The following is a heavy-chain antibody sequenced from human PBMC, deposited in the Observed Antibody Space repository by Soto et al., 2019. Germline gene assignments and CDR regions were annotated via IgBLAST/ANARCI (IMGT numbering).Heavy chain of an antibody. CDR2: ISGSGGST. CDR1: GFTFSSYA. D-gene: IGHD3-3*01. CDR3: AKDFNLEWLSYFDY. Sequence: QSGGSLRLSCAASGFTFSSYAMSWVRQAPGKGLEWVSAISGSGGSTYYADSVKGRFTISRDNYKNTLYLQMNSLRAEDTAVYYCAKDFNLEWLSYFDYWGQGTLVTVSS. J-gene: IGHJ4*02. V-gene: IGHV3-23*01.